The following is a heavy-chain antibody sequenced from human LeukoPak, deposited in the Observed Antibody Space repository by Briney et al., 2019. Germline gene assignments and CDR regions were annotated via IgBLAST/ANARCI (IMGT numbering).Heavy chain of an antibody. CDR3: ARSPLYYYGSGSYRHSGYFDY. Sequence: SETLSLTCTVSGGSISSGSYYWGWIRQPPGKGLEWIGNIYYSGNTYYNPSLKSQVTISVDTSKNQFSLKLSSVTAADTAVYYCARSPLYYYGSGSYRHSGYFDYWGQGTLVTVSS. CDR2: IYYSGNT. D-gene: IGHD3-10*01. CDR1: GGSISSGSYY. J-gene: IGHJ4*02. V-gene: IGHV4-39*07.